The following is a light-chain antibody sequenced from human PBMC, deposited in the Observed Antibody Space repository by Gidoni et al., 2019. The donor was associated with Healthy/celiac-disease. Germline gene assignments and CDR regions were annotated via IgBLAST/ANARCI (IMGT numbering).Light chain of an antibody. Sequence: IKMTQYPSSLSASVGDRVTITFRASQSISSYLNWYQQKPGKAPKLLIYAASSLQSGVPSRFSGSGSGTDFTLTISSLQPEDVATYYCQQCYSTLRTFGQGTRLEIK. CDR2: AAS. CDR3: QQCYSTLRT. J-gene: IGKJ5*01. V-gene: IGKV1-39*01. CDR1: QSISSY.